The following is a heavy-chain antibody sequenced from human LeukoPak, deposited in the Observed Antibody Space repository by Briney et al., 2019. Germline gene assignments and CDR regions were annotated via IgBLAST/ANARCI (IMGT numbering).Heavy chain of an antibody. CDR1: GFTFSSYD. V-gene: IGHV3-13*01. D-gene: IGHD3-22*01. CDR2: IGTAGDT. CDR3: ARDYYDSSGYYPRRVNWFDP. Sequence: GGSLRLSCAASGFTFSSYDMHWVRQATGKGLEWVSAIGTAGDTYYPGSVKGRFTISRENAKNSLYLQMNSLRAEDTAVYYCARDYYDSSGYYPRRVNWFDPWGQGTLVTVSS. J-gene: IGHJ5*02.